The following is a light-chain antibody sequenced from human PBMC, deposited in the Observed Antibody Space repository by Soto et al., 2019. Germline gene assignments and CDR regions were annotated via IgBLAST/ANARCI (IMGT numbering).Light chain of an antibody. CDR1: SDIRNY. CDR2: GAS. V-gene: IGKV1-27*01. J-gene: IGKJ1*01. CDR3: QNYNRAPWT. Sequence: DIQMTQSPSSLSASVGDRVTITCRASSDIRNYLAWYQQKPGKVPKLLIYGASTLQSGVPSRFSGSGSGTDFTLTISSLQTEDVATYYCQNYNRAPWTFGQGTKVESK.